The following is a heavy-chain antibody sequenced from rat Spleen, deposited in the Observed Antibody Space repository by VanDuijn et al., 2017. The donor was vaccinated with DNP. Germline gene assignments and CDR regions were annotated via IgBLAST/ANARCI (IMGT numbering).Heavy chain of an antibody. J-gene: IGHJ3*01. D-gene: IGHD1-7*01. Sequence: EVQLVESGGDLVQPGRSLKVSCVASGFTFNNYWMTWTRQVPGKGLEWVASITSSGGDSYYPDSVKGRFTISRDYARSTLYLQMDSLRSEDTATYYCATSSFFGYDYGFAYWGQGTLVTVSS. CDR1: GFTFNNYW. V-gene: IGHV5-31*01. CDR2: ITSSGGDS. CDR3: ATSSFFGYDYGFAY.